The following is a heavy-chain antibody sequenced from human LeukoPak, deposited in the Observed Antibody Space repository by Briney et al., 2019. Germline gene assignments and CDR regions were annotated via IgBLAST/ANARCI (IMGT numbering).Heavy chain of an antibody. D-gene: IGHD3-3*01. CDR1: GGSISSGSYY. CDR2: IYTSGST. Sequence: PSETLSLTCTVSGGSISSGSYYWSWIRQPAGKGLEWIGRIYTSGSTHYNPSLKSRVTISLDTSRNQFSLKLNSVTAADTAVYYCARRTYDLWSGDYTGAFDIWGQGTMVTVSS. CDR3: ARRTYDLWSGDYTGAFDI. V-gene: IGHV4-61*02. J-gene: IGHJ3*02.